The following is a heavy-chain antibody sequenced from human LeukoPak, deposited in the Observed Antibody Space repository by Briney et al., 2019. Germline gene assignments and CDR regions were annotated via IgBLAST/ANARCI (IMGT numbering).Heavy chain of an antibody. CDR3: ARDISRSPREY. CDR1: GFTFSTYG. D-gene: IGHD3-9*01. CDR2: IWFDGSNQ. J-gene: IGHJ4*02. Sequence: GGSLRLSCAASGFTFSTYGMHWVRQAPGKGLEWVAVIWFDGSNQYYVDSVRGRFSISRDNSKNTLYLQINTLRAEDTAVYYCARDISRSPREYWGQGTLVIVSS. V-gene: IGHV3-33*01.